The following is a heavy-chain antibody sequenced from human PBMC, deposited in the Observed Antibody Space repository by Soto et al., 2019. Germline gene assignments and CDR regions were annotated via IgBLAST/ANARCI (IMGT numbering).Heavy chain of an antibody. Sequence: QVQLQQWGAGLLKPSETLSLTCAVYGGSVSGANYYWSWIRQPPGKGLEWIGEMSHSGGTHLNPSLKSRATLPVDTSTNQFSLKMSSVTAADTALYYCARVERGTATTVVDAFDIWGPGTMVTVSS. V-gene: IGHV4-34*04. D-gene: IGHD1-1*01. CDR2: MSHSGGT. CDR3: ARVERGTATTVVDAFDI. CDR1: GGSVSGANYY. J-gene: IGHJ3*02.